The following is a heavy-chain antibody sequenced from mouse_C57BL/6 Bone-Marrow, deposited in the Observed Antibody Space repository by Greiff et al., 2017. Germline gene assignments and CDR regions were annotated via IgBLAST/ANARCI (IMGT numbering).Heavy chain of an antibody. J-gene: IGHJ4*01. CDR2: INSDGGST. Sequence: EVKLMESGGGLVQPGESLKLSCESNEYEFPSHDMSWVRKTPEKRLELVAAINSDGGSTYYPDTMERRFIISRDNTKKTLYLQMSSLRSEDTALYYCARRYYDDYAMDYWGQGTSVTVSS. V-gene: IGHV5-2*01. D-gene: IGHD2-4*01. CDR1: EYEFPSHD. CDR3: ARRYYDDYAMDY.